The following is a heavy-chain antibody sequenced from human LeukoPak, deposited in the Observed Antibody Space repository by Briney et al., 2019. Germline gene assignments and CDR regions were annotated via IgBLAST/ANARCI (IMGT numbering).Heavy chain of an antibody. CDR1: GFTVSSSY. Sequence: GGSLRLSCAASGFTVSSSYMTSVRQAPGKGLEWVSVIYSGGSTYYADSVKGRFTISRDNSEHTLYLHMNSLRAEDTAVYYCARATFWSGYQRDSWYMDVWGKGTTVTVSS. CDR3: ARATFWSGYQRDSWYMDV. V-gene: IGHV3-66*02. CDR2: IYSGGST. J-gene: IGHJ6*03. D-gene: IGHD3-3*01.